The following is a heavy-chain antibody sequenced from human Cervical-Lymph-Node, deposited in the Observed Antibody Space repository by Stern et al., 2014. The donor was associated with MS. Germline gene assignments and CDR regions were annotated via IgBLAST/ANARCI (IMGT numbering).Heavy chain of an antibody. Sequence: QVQLQESGPRLVKPSETLSLTCTVSGDSIKGYYWTWIRQAAGKGLEWIGRISSTENTYYNPSLESRVTMSVYTSKNQFFLNLTSVTAADTAVYYCARRGSGWFQFDSWGQGTLVTVSS. D-gene: IGHD6-19*01. CDR3: ARRGSGWFQFDS. CDR2: ISSTENT. V-gene: IGHV4-4*07. CDR1: GDSIKGYY. J-gene: IGHJ4*02.